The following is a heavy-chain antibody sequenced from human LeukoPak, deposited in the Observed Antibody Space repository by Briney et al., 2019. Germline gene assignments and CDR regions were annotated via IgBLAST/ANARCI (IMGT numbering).Heavy chain of an antibody. CDR3: ARQGGGEVIVVVPFDY. D-gene: IGHD3-22*01. J-gene: IGHJ4*02. CDR2: INHSGST. CDR1: GGSFSGYY. Sequence: SETLSLTCAVYGGSFSGYYWSWIRQPPGKGLEWIGEINHSGSTNYNPSLKSRVTISVDTSKNQFSPKLSSVTAADTAVYYCARQGGGEVIVVVPFDYWGQGTLVTVSS. V-gene: IGHV4-34*01.